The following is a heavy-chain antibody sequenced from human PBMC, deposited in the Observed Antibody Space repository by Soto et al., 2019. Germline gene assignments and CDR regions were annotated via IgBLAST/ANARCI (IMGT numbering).Heavy chain of an antibody. J-gene: IGHJ4*02. CDR3: ARGGGFDSFDY. CDR2: INHLETT. V-gene: IGHV4-30-2*01. Sequence: PSETLSLTCTVSGASITYGAYSRSWIRQTPGKGLEWIGYINHLETTFYNPSFESRLTLSIDRTKNQFSLNLKSMSAADRAVYFCARGGGFDSFDYWGQGILVTVSS. CDR1: GASITYGAYS. D-gene: IGHD3-10*01.